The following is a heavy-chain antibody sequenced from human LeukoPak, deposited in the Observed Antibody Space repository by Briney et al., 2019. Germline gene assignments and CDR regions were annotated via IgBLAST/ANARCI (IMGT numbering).Heavy chain of an antibody. Sequence: ASVKVSCKASGYTSTSYAMNWVRQAPGQRLEWMGWINAGNGNTKYSQKFQGRVTITRDTSASTAYMELSSLRSEDTAVYYCASTVATVGHDAFDIWGQGTMVTVSS. D-gene: IGHD4-17*01. CDR1: GYTSTSYA. CDR3: ASTVATVGHDAFDI. V-gene: IGHV1-3*01. CDR2: INAGNGNT. J-gene: IGHJ3*02.